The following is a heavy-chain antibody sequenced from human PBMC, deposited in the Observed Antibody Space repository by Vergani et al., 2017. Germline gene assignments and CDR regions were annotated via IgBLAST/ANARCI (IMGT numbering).Heavy chain of an antibody. CDR3: ARYVVWLDPPAALFDY. V-gene: IGHV3-23*04. CDR1: GFTFDDYA. J-gene: IGHJ4*02. Sequence: EVQLVESGGGLVKPGRSLRLSCAASGFTFDDYAMHWVRQAPGKGLEWVSAISGSGGSTYYADSVKGRFTISRDNSKNSLYLQMNSLRAEDTAVYYCARYVVWLDPPAALFDYWGQGTLVTVSS. D-gene: IGHD6-19*01. CDR2: ISGSGGST.